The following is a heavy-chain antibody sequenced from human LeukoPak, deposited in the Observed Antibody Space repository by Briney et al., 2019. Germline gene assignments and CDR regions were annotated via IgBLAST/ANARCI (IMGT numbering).Heavy chain of an antibody. CDR2: ISGSGGST. CDR1: GFTFSSYA. CDR3: AKDGREWPRSLDY. D-gene: IGHD5-12*01. V-gene: IGHV3-23*01. Sequence: PGRSLRLSCAASGFTFSSYAMSWVRQAPGKGLEWVSGISGSGGSTYYADSVKGRFTISRDNSKNTLYLQMNSLRAEDTAVYYCAKDGREWPRSLDYWGQGTLVTVSS. J-gene: IGHJ4*02.